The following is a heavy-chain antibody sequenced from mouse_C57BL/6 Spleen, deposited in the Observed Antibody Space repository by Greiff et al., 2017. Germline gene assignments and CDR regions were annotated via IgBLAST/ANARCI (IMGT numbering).Heavy chain of an antibody. V-gene: IGHV3-6*01. CDR3: AREAGKGGYYFDY. J-gene: IGHJ2*01. CDR2: ISYDGSN. Sequence: VQLQESGPGLVKPSQSLSLTCSVTGYSITSGYYWNWIRQFPGNKLEWMGYISYDGSNNYNPSLKNRISITRDTSKNQFFLKLNSVTTEDTATYYCAREAGKGGYYFDYWGQGTTLTVSS. CDR1: GYSITSGYY. D-gene: IGHD4-1*01.